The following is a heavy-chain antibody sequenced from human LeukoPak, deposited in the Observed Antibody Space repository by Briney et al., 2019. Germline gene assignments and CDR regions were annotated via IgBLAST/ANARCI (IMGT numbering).Heavy chain of an antibody. Sequence: SDTLSLTCAVSGGFIYSHYWGWIRQPPGKGLEWIGDIYYKGNTNYNPSLKSRVTISLDTSKNHLSLTLTSVVAADTAIYYCMRRDTGWNYSDYWGQGILVTVSS. D-gene: IGHD6-19*01. CDR3: MRRDTGWNYSDY. J-gene: IGHJ4*02. CDR1: GGFIYSHY. V-gene: IGHV4-59*08. CDR2: IYYKGNT.